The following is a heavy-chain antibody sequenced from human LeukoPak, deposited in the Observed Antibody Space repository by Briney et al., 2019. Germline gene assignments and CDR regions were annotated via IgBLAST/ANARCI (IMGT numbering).Heavy chain of an antibody. J-gene: IGHJ5*02. D-gene: IGHD3-10*01. V-gene: IGHV4-59*01. Sequence: SETLSLTCTVSGGSLSDYYWTWVRQPPGKGLEWIGYIYYSGSTNYNPSLKSRVTISVDTSKNQFSLKLSSVTAADTAVYYCARGDYYGSTFDPWGQGTLVTVSS. CDR3: ARGDYYGSTFDP. CDR2: IYYSGST. CDR1: GGSLSDYY.